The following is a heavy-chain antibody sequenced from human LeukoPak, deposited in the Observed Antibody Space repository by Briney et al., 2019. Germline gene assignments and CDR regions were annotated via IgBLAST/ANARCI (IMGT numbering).Heavy chain of an antibody. V-gene: IGHV3-23*01. D-gene: IGHD6-19*01. CDR2: ISGSGGSP. CDR3: ARDPQVAVAGTNYFDY. CDR1: GFTVSSSA. Sequence: GGSLRLSCAASGFTVSSSAMSWVRQAPGKGLEWVSSISGSGGSPYYADSVKGRFTISRDNAKNSLYLQMNSLRAEDTAVYYCARDPQVAVAGTNYFDYWGQGTLVTVSS. J-gene: IGHJ4*02.